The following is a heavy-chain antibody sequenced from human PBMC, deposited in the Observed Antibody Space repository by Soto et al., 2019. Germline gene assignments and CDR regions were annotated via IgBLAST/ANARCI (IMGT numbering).Heavy chain of an antibody. Sequence: PSGNPYIRCAVYHESLNRSYRTWIRQPPGKGLEWIGEINHSGSTNYNPSLKSRVTISVDTSKNQFSLKLSSVTAADTAVYYCARTQRLHRLIAAARGSYGMDVWGQGTMVT. CDR2: INHSGST. CDR1: HESLNRSY. J-gene: IGHJ6*02. V-gene: IGHV4-34*01. CDR3: ARTQRLHRLIAAARGSYGMDV. D-gene: IGHD6-13*01.